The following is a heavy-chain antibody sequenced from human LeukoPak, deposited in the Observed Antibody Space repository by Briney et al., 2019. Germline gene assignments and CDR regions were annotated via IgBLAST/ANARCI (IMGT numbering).Heavy chain of an antibody. CDR1: GFTFSGSA. V-gene: IGHV3-73*01. D-gene: IGHD3-3*01. CDR3: TREYDFWSGYRYYYYYYYMDV. Sequence: PGGSLKLSCAASGFTFSGSAMHWVRQASGQGLEWVGRIRSKANSYATAYAASVKGRITTSRDDSKNTAYLQMNRLKTEDTAVYYCTREYDFWSGYRYYYYYYYMDVWGKGTTVTVSS. J-gene: IGHJ6*03. CDR2: IRSKANSYAT.